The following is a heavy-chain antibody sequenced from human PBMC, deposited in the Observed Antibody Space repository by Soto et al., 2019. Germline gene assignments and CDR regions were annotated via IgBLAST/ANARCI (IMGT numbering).Heavy chain of an antibody. CDR2: IYHSGST. V-gene: IGHV4-30-2*01. CDR1: GGSISSGGYS. CDR3: ARVSAAAGRMNWFDP. J-gene: IGHJ5*02. Sequence: QLQLQESGSGLVKPSQTLSLTCAVSGGSISSGGYSWSWIRQPPGKGLEWIGYIYHSGSTYYNPSLKSRGTISVDRSKNQFSLKLSSVTAADTAVYYCARVSAAAGRMNWFDPWGQGTLVTVSS. D-gene: IGHD6-13*01.